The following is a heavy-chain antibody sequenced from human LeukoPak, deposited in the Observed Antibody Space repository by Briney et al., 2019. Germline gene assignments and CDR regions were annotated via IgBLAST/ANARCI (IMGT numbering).Heavy chain of an antibody. Sequence: PGGSLRLSCAASGFTFSSYAMHWVRQAPGKGLEWVAVISYDGSNKYYADSVKGRFTISRDNSKNTLYLQMNSLRAEDTAVYYCARARYCSGGNCYRSFDYWGQGTLVTVSS. V-gene: IGHV3-30-3*01. CDR1: GFTFSSYA. CDR2: ISYDGSNK. CDR3: ARARYCSGGNCYRSFDY. D-gene: IGHD2-15*01. J-gene: IGHJ4*02.